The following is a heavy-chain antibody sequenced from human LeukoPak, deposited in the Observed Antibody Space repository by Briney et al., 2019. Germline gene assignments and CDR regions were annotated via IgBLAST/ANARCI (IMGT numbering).Heavy chain of an antibody. CDR3: VRDPSGSGFTFDS. V-gene: IGHV3-53*01. CDR1: GFTVSSNY. CDR2: IYSGGST. J-gene: IGHJ4*02. Sequence: PGGSLRLSCAASGFTVSSNYMSWVRQAPGKGLEWVSVIYSGGSTYYADSVKGRFTISRDNSKDTLYLQMNSLRAEDTAVYYCVRDPSGSGFTFDSWGQGALVTVSS. D-gene: IGHD1-1*01.